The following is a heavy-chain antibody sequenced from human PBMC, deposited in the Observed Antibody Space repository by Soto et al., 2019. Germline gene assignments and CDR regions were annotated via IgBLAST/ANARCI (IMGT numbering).Heavy chain of an antibody. J-gene: IGHJ4*02. CDR2: MNPHSGET. V-gene: IGHV1-8*01. D-gene: IGHD3-10*01. CDR1: GYSFTSLH. Sequence: QVQLVQSGAEVRRPGASVKVSCKASGYSFTSLHFNWVRQATGQGLEWIGWMNPHSGETGYAQRFQGRVTMTRVISLSTAYMELRSLTSHDTAVYFCARGSPGPVDHWGQGTLVTVSS. CDR3: ARGSPGPVDH.